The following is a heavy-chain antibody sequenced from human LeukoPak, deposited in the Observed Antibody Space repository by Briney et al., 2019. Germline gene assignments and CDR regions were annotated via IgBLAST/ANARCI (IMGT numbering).Heavy chain of an antibody. V-gene: IGHV4-39*01. D-gene: IGHD6-19*01. CDR2: IFYYSGNT. J-gene: IGHJ4*02. CDR3: ARACGWKVGY. CDR1: GGSISSSTYY. Sequence: SETLSLTCTVSGGSISSSTYYWAWIRQPPGKGLEWIGSIFYYSGNTYYNPSLKSRAAILLDTSENQFSLKLSSVTAADTAVYYCARACGWKVGYWGQGTLVTVSS.